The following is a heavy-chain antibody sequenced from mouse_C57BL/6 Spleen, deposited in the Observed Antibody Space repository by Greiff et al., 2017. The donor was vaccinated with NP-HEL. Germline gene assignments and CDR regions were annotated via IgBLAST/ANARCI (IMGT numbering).Heavy chain of an antibody. CDR2: INPSNGGT. J-gene: IGHJ4*01. V-gene: IGHV1-53*01. D-gene: IGHD3-2*02. CDR3: ARKRLRDHGAMEY. CDR1: GYTFTSYW. Sequence: VQLQQPGTELVKPGASVKLSCKASGYTFTSYWMHWVKQRPGQGLEWIGNINPSNGGTNYNEKFKSKATLTVDKSSSTAYMQLSSLTSEDSAVYDCARKRLRDHGAMEYWGQGTSVTVSS.